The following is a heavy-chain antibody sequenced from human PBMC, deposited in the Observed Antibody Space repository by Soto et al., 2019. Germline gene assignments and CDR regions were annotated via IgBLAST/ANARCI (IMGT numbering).Heavy chain of an antibody. Sequence: GGSLRLSCAASGFTFSSYGMSWVRQAPGKGLEWVSAISGSGGSTYYADSVKGRFTISRDNSKNTLYLQMNSLRAEDTAVYYCAKGGRSGNYWTPLGDYWGQGTLVTVSS. J-gene: IGHJ4*02. CDR3: AKGGRSGNYWTPLGDY. D-gene: IGHD3-22*01. CDR2: ISGSGGST. CDR1: GFTFSSYG. V-gene: IGHV3-23*01.